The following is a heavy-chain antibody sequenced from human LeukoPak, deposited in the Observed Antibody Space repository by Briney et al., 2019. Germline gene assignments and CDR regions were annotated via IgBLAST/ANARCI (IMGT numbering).Heavy chain of an antibody. CDR1: GFTVSNNY. CDR3: ARELRIVDTTMLNYSYYYYMDV. CDR2: IYSGATT. D-gene: IGHD5-18*01. Sequence: GGSLRLSCAASGFTVSNNYMNWVRQAPGKGLEWVSGIYSGATTYYADSVKGRFTISRDNSKNTLSLQMKSLRAEDTAVYYCARELRIVDTTMLNYSYYYYMDVWGKGTTVTVSS. J-gene: IGHJ6*03. V-gene: IGHV3-53*01.